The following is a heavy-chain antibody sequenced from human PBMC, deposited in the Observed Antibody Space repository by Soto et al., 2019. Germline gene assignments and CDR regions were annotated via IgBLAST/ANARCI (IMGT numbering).Heavy chain of an antibody. J-gene: IGHJ4*02. CDR3: ARRFCSDSYCSYFDY. V-gene: IGHV4-34*10. D-gene: IGHD2-15*01. CDR1: GGSFRGYF. CDR2: INHSGIT. Sequence: PSETLSLTCAVYGGSFRGYFWSWIRQPPGKGLEWIGEINHSGITSYSPSLGSRVTTSVDTPKNQISLRLRSVTAADTAIYYCARRFCSDSYCSYFDYWGRGTLVTVSS.